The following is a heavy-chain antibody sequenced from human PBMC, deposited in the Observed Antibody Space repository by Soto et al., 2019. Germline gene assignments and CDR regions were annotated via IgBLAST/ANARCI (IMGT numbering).Heavy chain of an antibody. Sequence: RASVKVSCKASGGTFSSYAISWVRQAPGQGLEWMGGIIPIFGTANYAQKFQGRVTITADESTSTAYMELSSLRSEDTAVYYCARNSDIAAADHTYDYWGQGTLVTVSS. D-gene: IGHD6-13*01. V-gene: IGHV1-69*13. CDR3: ARNSDIAAADHTYDY. J-gene: IGHJ4*02. CDR1: GGTFSSYA. CDR2: IIPIFGTA.